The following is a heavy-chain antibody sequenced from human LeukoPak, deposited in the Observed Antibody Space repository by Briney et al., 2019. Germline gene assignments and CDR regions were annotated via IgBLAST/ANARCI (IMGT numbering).Heavy chain of an antibody. D-gene: IGHD2-15*01. CDR3: ARGDWCSGGSCYGSYFQH. CDR1: GYTFTSYG. V-gene: IGHV1-46*01. J-gene: IGHJ1*01. Sequence: ASVKVSCKASGYTFTSYGISWVRQAPGQGLEWMGIINPSGGSTSYAQKFQGRVTMTRDTSTSTVYMELSSLRSEDTAVYYCARGDWCSGGSCYGSYFQHWGQGTLVTVSS. CDR2: INPSGGST.